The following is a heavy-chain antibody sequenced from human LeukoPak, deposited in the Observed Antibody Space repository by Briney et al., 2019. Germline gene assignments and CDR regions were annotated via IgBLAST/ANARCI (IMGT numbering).Heavy chain of an antibody. CDR1: GFTVSSNY. V-gene: IGHV3-53*05. J-gene: IGHJ4*02. CDR2: IFGGGGT. D-gene: IGHD3-3*01. Sequence: PGGSLRLSCAAFGFTVSSNYMSWVRQAPGKGLEWVSVIFGGGGTYYGDSVRGRFTISRDNSKNTLYLQMNSLRAEDTAVYYCAKDGGRPDRDFDYWGQGTLVTVSS. CDR3: AKDGGRPDRDFDY.